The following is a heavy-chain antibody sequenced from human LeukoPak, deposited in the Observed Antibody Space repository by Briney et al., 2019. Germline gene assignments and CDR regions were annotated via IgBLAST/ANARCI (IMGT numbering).Heavy chain of an antibody. D-gene: IGHD3-16*01. CDR3: ARDEIRSGAFDI. V-gene: IGHV3-48*03. Sequence: GGSLRLSCATSGFAFSSYEMNWVRQAPGKGLEWVSYISSSGSTIYDADSVRGRFTISRDNAKNSLYLQMNSLRAEDTGVYYCARDEIRSGAFDIWGQGTLVTVSS. CDR2: ISSSGSTI. CDR1: GFAFSSYE. J-gene: IGHJ4*02.